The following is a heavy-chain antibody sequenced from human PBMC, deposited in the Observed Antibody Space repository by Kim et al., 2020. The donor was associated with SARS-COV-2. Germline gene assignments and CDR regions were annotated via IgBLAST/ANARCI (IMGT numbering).Heavy chain of an antibody. V-gene: IGHV3-48*02. J-gene: IGHJ4*02. Sequence: GGSLRLSCAASGFTFSSYSMNWVRQAPGKGLEWVSYISSSSSTIYYADSVKGRFTISRDNAKNSLYLQMNSLRDEDTAVYYCARDLMRGAPIAADRYDYWGQGTLVTVSS. CDR3: ARDLMRGAPIAADRYDY. D-gene: IGHD6-13*01. CDR1: GFTFSSYS. CDR2: ISSSSSTI.